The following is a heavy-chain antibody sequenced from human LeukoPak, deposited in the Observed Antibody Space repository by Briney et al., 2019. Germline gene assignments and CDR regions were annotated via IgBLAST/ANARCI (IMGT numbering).Heavy chain of an antibody. CDR2: IGTAGDT. J-gene: IGHJ4*02. CDR3: ASVPYDSSGYRYFDY. CDR1: GFTFSSYD. V-gene: IGHV3-13*01. D-gene: IGHD3-22*01. Sequence: GGSLRLSCAASGFTFSSYDMHWVRQATGKGLEWVSAIGTAGDTYYPGSVKGRFTISRENAKNSLYLQTNSLRAEDTAVYYCASVPYDSSGYRYFDYWGQGTLVTVSS.